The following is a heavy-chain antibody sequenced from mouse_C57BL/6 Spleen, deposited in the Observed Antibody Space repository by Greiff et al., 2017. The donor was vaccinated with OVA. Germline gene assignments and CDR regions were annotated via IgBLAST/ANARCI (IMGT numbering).Heavy chain of an antibody. CDR2: IDPSDSYT. J-gene: IGHJ4*01. CDR1: GYTFTSYW. CDR3: ARSEPSLAMDY. Sequence: QVQLQQPGAELVKPGASVKLSCKASGYTFTSYWMQWVNQRPGQGLEWIGEIDPSDSYTNYNQKFKGKATLTVATSSSPAYMQLSSLTSEDSAVYYCARSEPSLAMDYWGQGTSVTVSS. V-gene: IGHV1-50*01. D-gene: IGHD6-1*01.